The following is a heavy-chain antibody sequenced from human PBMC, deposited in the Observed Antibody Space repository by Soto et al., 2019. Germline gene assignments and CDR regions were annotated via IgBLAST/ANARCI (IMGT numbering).Heavy chain of an antibody. D-gene: IGHD1-26*01. J-gene: IGHJ5*02. CDR2: INPHGGST. V-gene: IGHV1-46*01. CDR3: ARSSGGNFGIIIEGNNWFAP. CDR1: RDTFTSYY. Sequence: ASVKVSCKARRDTFTSYYINWVGQAPGQGLEWIGVINPHGGSTVYAQKFQGRVTMTRDTSASTVYMELSSLRSEDTAVYYCARSSGGNFGIIIEGNNWFAPWGEGTLVTVSS.